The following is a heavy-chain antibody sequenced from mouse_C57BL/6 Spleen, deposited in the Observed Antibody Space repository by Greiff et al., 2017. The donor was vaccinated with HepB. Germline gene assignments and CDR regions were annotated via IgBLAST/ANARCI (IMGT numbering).Heavy chain of an antibody. CDR1: GYTFTSYW. Sequence: QVQLQQPGAELVRPGSSVKLSCKASGYTFTSYWMHWVKQRPIQGLEWIGNIDPSDSETHYNQKFKDKATLTVDKSSSTAYMQLSSLTSEDSAVYYCARNRYYGSSYPFDYWGQGTTLTVSS. V-gene: IGHV1-52*01. CDR3: ARNRYYGSSYPFDY. J-gene: IGHJ2*01. D-gene: IGHD1-1*01. CDR2: IDPSDSET.